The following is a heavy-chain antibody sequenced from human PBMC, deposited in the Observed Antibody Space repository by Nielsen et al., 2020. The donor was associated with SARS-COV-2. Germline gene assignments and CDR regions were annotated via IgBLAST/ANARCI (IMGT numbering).Heavy chain of an antibody. D-gene: IGHD4-17*01. Sequence: SETLSLTCAVYGGSFSGYYWSWIRQPPGKGLEWIGEINHSGSTNYNPSLKSRVTISVDTSKNQFSLKLSSMTAADTAVYYCGLLRSKSYYYYGMDVWGQGTTVTVSS. CDR2: INHSGST. CDR3: GLLRSKSYYYYGMDV. CDR1: GGSFSGYY. V-gene: IGHV4-34*01. J-gene: IGHJ6*02.